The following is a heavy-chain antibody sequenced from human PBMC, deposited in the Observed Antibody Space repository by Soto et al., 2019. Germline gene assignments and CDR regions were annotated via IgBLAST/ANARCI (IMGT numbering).Heavy chain of an antibody. CDR1: GGSISSGGYY. Sequence: LSLTCTVSGGSISSGGYYWSWIRQHPGKGLEWIGYIYYSGSTYYNPSLKSRVTISVDTSKNQFSLKLSSVTAADTAVYHCARAKTYYYDSSGYYLLDQWGQGTLVTVSS. CDR2: IYYSGST. J-gene: IGHJ4*02. CDR3: ARAKTYYYDSSGYYLLDQ. D-gene: IGHD3-22*01. V-gene: IGHV4-31*03.